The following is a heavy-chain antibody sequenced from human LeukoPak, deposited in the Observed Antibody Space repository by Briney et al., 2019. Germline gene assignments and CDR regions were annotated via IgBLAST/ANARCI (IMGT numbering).Heavy chain of an antibody. CDR3: ARGGSWEAFDI. D-gene: IGHD1-26*01. Sequence: QPGGSLRLSCAASGSTLSDHYMDWVRQAPGKGLEWVDRSRNRANSYTTEYAASVKGRFTISRDDSKSSLYLQMNSLETEDTAVYYCARGGSWEAFDIWGQGTMVTVSS. V-gene: IGHV3-72*01. CDR2: SRNRANSYTT. CDR1: GSTLSDHY. J-gene: IGHJ3*02.